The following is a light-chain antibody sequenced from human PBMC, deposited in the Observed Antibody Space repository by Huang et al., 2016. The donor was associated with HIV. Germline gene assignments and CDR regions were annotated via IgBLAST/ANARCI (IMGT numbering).Light chain of an antibody. CDR1: QDISHY. Sequence: DIQMTQSPSSLSASEGDRVTITCQASQDISHYLNWYQQKPGKSPKMLIYDASNLETGVPSRFSGSGSVTDFTLTITSLQPEDIATYYCQQYENLPRTFGQGTKVEIK. CDR3: QQYENLPRT. V-gene: IGKV1-33*01. CDR2: DAS. J-gene: IGKJ1*01.